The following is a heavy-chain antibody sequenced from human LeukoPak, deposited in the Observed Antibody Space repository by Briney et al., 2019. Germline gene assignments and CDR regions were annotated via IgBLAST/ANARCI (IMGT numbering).Heavy chain of an antibody. J-gene: IGHJ4*02. CDR3: VRSMNGRYGFFDY. CDR2: IYHSGST. Sequence: SETLSLTCTVSGYSISSGYYWGWIRQPPGKGLEWIGSIYHSGSTYYNPSLKSRVTISVDTSKNQFSLKLSSVTAADTAVYYCVRSMNGRYGFFDYWGQGILVTVSS. CDR1: GYSISSGYY. V-gene: IGHV4-38-2*02. D-gene: IGHD1-26*01.